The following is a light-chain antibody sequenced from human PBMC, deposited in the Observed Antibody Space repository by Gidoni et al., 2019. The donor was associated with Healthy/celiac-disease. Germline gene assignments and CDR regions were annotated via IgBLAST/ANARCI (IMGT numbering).Light chain of an antibody. CDR2: DVS. J-gene: IGKJ4*01. CDR3: QQNDNLGL. Sequence: DIQMTQSPSSLSASVGDRVTITCQASQDISNHLNWYQQKPGKAPKLLNYDVSILEAGVPSRFSGSGSGSDFTFTISSLQPEDIATYYCQQNDNLGLFGGGTKVEIK. V-gene: IGKV1-33*01. CDR1: QDISNH.